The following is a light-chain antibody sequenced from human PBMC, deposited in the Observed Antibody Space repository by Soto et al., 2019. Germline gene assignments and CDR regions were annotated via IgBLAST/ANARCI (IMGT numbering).Light chain of an antibody. CDR2: GAS. J-gene: IGKJ3*01. CDR1: QSVSSN. CDR3: QQYNNWPPFT. Sequence: EIVMTQSPATLSVSPGERATLSCRASQSVSSNLAWYQQKPGQAPRLLIYGASTRATGIPARFSGSGSGTEFTLTISSLQSEDFAVYYCQQYNNWPPFTFFPGTKVDIK. V-gene: IGKV3-15*01.